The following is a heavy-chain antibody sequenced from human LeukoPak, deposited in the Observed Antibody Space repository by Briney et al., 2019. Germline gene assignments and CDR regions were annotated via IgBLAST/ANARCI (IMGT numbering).Heavy chain of an antibody. J-gene: IGHJ4*02. CDR1: GGSISNNNYY. Sequence: SETLSLTCTVSGGSISNNNYYWTWIRQPAGKGPEWIGRLNPSGTTNYNSSLESRVTISADTSENQFSLKLSSVTAADTAVYYCARGRPYGDYFDYWGQGALVTVSS. D-gene: IGHD4-17*01. V-gene: IGHV4-61*02. CDR2: LNPSGTT. CDR3: ARGRPYGDYFDY.